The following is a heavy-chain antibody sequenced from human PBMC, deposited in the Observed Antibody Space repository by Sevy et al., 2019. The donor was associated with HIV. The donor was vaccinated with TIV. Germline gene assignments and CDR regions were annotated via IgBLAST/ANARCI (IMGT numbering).Heavy chain of an antibody. J-gene: IGHJ4*01. CDR2: INGRGGSK. D-gene: IGHD6-6*01. CDR3: ATPPPRIAPSSAAFFDS. Sequence: GGSLRLSCAASGFASGFTFSSFAMSWVRQLPGKGLEWVSTINGRGGSKYYANSVKGGFTLSRNNSNNAMFLQMDSLTPDATALSHCATPPPRIAPSSAAFFDSWGHGTLVTVSS. V-gene: IGHV3-23*01. CDR1: GFTFSSFA.